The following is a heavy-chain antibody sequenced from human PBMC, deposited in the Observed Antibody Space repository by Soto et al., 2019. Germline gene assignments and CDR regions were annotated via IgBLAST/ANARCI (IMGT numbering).Heavy chain of an antibody. CDR2: IIPIFGTA. Sequence: PSVKVSCKASGGTFSSYAISWVRQAPGQGLEWMGGIIPIFGTANYAQKFQGRVTITADESTSTAYMELSSLRSEDTAVYYCARDRRVATGWFDPWGQGTLVTVSS. J-gene: IGHJ5*02. V-gene: IGHV1-69*13. CDR1: GGTFSSYA. D-gene: IGHD5-12*01. CDR3: ARDRRVATGWFDP.